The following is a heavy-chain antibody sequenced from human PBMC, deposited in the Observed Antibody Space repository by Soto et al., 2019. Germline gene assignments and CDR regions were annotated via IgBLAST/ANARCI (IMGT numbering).Heavy chain of an antibody. CDR1: GGSISSYY. J-gene: IGHJ4*02. CDR2: IYYSGST. Sequence: SETLSLTCTVSGGSISSYYWSWIRQPPGKGLEWIGYIYYSGSTNYNPSLKSRVTISVDTSKNQFSLKLSSVTAADTAVYYCARRNPIDSNFDYWGQGTLVTVSS. CDR3: ARRNPIDSNFDY. D-gene: IGHD1-1*01. V-gene: IGHV4-59*08.